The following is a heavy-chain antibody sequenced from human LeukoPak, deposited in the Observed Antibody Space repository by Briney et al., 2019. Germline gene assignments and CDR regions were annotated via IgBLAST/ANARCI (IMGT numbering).Heavy chain of an antibody. CDR3: ARDPKSAVAADWFDP. CDR1: GGSISSGGFY. Sequence: SSETLSLTCTVSGGSISSGGFYWGWIRQSPGKGLEWIGYIYHAGSTYYNPSLKSRVTISVDRPENQFSLRLNSVTAADTAVYYCARDPKSAVAADWFDPWGQGTLVTVSS. CDR2: IYHAGST. D-gene: IGHD6-19*01. J-gene: IGHJ5*01. V-gene: IGHV4-30-2*06.